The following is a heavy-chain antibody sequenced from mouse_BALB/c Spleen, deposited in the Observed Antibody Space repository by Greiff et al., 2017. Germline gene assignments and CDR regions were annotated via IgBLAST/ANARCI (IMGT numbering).Heavy chain of an antibody. CDR3: SIGGSSYWYFEV. CDR2: IYPGNSDT. J-gene: IGHJ1*01. D-gene: IGHD1-1*01. CDR1: GYSFTSYW. V-gene: IGHV1-5*01. Sequence: VQLQQSGTVLARPGASVKMSCKASGYSFTSYWMHWVKQRPGQGLEWIGAIYPGNSDTSYNQKFKGKAKLTAVTSASTAYMELSSLTNEDSAVYYFSIGGSSYWYFEVWGAGTTVTVSS.